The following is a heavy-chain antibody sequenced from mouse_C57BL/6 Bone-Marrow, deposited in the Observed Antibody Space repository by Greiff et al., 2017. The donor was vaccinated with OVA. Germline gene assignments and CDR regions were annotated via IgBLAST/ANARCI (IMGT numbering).Heavy chain of an antibody. CDR1: GFSLTSYA. Sequence: QVQLQQSGPGLVAPSQSLSITCTVSGFSLTSYAISWVRQPPGKGLEWLGVIWTGGGTNYNSAPKSSLSISKDNTKSQVFLKMNSLQTDDTARYYCARSGCGSSYYYAMDYWGQGTSVTVSS. CDR3: ARSGCGSSYYYAMDY. V-gene: IGHV2-9-1*01. CDR2: IWTGGGT. J-gene: IGHJ4*01. D-gene: IGHD1-1*01.